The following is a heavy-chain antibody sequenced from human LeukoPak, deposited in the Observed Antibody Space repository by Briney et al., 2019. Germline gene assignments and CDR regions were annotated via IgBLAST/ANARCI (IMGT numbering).Heavy chain of an antibody. CDR3: ARDLDRSHYFDY. V-gene: IGHV3-7*03. D-gene: IGHD1-1*01. Sequence: PGGSLRLSCPASGFTFSSYWMSWVRQAPGKGLERVASIKQDGSEKYYVDSVKGRFTISRDNAKNSLYLQMNSLRAEDTAVYYCARDLDRSHYFDYWGQGTLVTVSS. CDR2: IKQDGSEK. CDR1: GFTFSSYW. J-gene: IGHJ4*02.